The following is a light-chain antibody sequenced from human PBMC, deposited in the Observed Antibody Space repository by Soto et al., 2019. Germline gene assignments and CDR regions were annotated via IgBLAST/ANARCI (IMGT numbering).Light chain of an antibody. J-gene: IGKJ4*01. CDR1: QSISRY. CDR2: GAS. CDR3: QQLNKYPST. V-gene: IGKV3-20*01. Sequence: IVLTQSPGTLSLSPGERTTLSCRASQSISRYLAWYQQKPGQGPRLLIYGASSRATGTPDRFSGSGSGTDFTLTINRLEPEDFATYYCQQLNKYPSTFGGGTKVDIK.